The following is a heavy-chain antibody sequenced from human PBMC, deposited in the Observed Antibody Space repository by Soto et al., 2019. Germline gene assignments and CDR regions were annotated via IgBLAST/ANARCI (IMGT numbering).Heavy chain of an antibody. V-gene: IGHV1-3*01. CDR3: AIASFCSTTSCSDALVI. Sequence: QVQLVQSGAEVKKPGASVKVSCKASGYTFTNYAMHWVRQAPGQRPEWMGWINAGNGNTKFSQRFQGRVTITRDTAANIAYMELSSLTTEDTAVYYCAIASFCSTTSCSDALVIWGQGTMVTVSS. CDR2: INAGNGNT. D-gene: IGHD2-2*01. CDR1: GYTFTNYA. J-gene: IGHJ3*02.